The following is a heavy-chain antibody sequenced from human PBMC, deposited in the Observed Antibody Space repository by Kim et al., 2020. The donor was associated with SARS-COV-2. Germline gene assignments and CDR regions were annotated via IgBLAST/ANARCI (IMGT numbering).Heavy chain of an antibody. V-gene: IGHV4-59*01. J-gene: IGHJ4*02. CDR3: ARLTELLWFGELSPRFDY. D-gene: IGHD3-10*01. Sequence: KSRVTISVDTSKNQFSLKLSSVTAADTAVYYCARLTELLWFGELSPRFDYWGQGTLVTVSS.